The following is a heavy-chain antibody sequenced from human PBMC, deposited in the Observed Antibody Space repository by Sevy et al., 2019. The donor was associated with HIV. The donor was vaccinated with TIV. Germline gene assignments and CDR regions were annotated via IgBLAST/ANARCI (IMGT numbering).Heavy chain of an antibody. J-gene: IGHJ3*02. CDR3: ARASSPIMITFGGVIVDDAFDI. V-gene: IGHV1-8*01. CDR2: MNPNSGNT. Sequence: ASVKVSRKASGYTFTSYDINWVRQATGQGLEWMGWMNPNSGNTGYAQKFQGRVTMTRNTSISTAYMELSSLRSEDTAVYYCARASSPIMITFGGVIVDDAFDIWGQGTMVTVSS. D-gene: IGHD3-16*02. CDR1: GYTFTSYD.